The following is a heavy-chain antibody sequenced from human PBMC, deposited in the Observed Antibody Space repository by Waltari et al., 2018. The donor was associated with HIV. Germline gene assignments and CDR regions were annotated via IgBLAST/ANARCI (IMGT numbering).Heavy chain of an antibody. CDR1: GFTFSYAW. J-gene: IGHJ4*02. Sequence: EVQLVESGGGLVKPGRSLRLSCAASGFTFSYAWMSWVRPAPGTGLEWVGRIKSKTDGGTTDYAAPVKGRFTISRDDSKNTLYLQINSLKIEDTAVYYCTTAERVGANNRNYFDYWGLGTLVTVSS. CDR2: IKSKTDGGTT. D-gene: IGHD1-26*01. V-gene: IGHV3-15*01. CDR3: TTAERVGANNRNYFDY.